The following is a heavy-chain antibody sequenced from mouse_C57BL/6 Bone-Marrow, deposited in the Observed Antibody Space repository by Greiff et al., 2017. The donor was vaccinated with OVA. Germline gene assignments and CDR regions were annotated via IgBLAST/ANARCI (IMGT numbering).Heavy chain of an antibody. Sequence: EVKLMESGGDLVKPGGSLKLSCAASGFTFSSYGMSWVRQTPDKRLEWVATISSGGSYTYYPDSVKGRFTISRDNAKNTLYLQMSSLKSEDTAMYYCASRWFAYWGQGTLVTVSA. J-gene: IGHJ3*01. V-gene: IGHV5-6*02. CDR2: ISSGGSYT. CDR1: GFTFSSYG. CDR3: ASRWFAY.